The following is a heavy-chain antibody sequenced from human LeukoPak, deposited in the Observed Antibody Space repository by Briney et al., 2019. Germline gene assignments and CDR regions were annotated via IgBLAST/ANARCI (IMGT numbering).Heavy chain of an antibody. J-gene: IGHJ4*02. D-gene: IGHD3-22*01. CDR2: ISWSDGST. Sequence: GGSLRLSCAASGFTFSSYAMSWVRQAPRKGLEWVSTISWSDGSTYYADSVKGRFTISRDNTRDTLFLQMNSLRAEDTAVYFCARVGSHDSGASYYWGQGSLVTVSS. CDR1: GFTFSSYA. V-gene: IGHV3-23*01. CDR3: ARVGSHDSGASYY.